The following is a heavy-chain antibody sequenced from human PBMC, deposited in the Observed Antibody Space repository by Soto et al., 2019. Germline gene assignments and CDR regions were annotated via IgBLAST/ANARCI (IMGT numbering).Heavy chain of an antibody. V-gene: IGHV4-31*03. CDR1: GGSISSGGYY. Sequence: SETLSLTCTVSGGSISSGGYYWSWIRQHPGKGLEWIGYIYYSGSTYYNPPLKSRVTISVDTSKNQFSLKLSSVTAADTAVYYCARRTGEGHYYYGMDVWGQGTTVTVS. CDR2: IYYSGST. CDR3: ARRTGEGHYYYGMDV. J-gene: IGHJ6*02. D-gene: IGHD7-27*01.